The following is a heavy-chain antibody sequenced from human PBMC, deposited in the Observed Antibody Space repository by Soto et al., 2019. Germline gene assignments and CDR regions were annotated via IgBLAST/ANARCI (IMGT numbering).Heavy chain of an antibody. CDR2: IRSKTDGGTA. Sequence: EVQLVESGGGLVKPGGSLTLSCAASAFTFTNAWMSWVRQTPGKGLEWVGRIRSKTDGGTADYIAPVQGRFIISRKDYKNTVSLQMSSLKTEDTSVYYCTTQGRDWGQGTLVTVS. CDR1: AFTFTNAW. CDR3: TTQGRD. V-gene: IGHV3-15*01. J-gene: IGHJ4*02.